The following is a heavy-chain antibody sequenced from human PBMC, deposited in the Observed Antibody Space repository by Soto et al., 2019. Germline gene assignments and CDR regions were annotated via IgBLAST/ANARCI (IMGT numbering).Heavy chain of an antibody. Sequence: SETLSLTCTVSCGSVSSGSYYWSWIRQPPGKGLEWIGYIYYSGSTNYNPSLKSRVTISVDTSKNQFSLKLSSVTAADTAVYYCARIIPAALRLEPWGQGTLVTVSS. D-gene: IGHD2-2*01. CDR3: ARIIPAALRLEP. V-gene: IGHV4-61*01. CDR2: IYYSGST. J-gene: IGHJ5*02. CDR1: CGSVSSGSYY.